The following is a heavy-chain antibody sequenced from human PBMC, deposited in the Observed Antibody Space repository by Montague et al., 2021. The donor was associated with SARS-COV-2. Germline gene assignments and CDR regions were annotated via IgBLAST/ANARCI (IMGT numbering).Heavy chain of an antibody. CDR3: AGKGGAAVPGLLLGMDI. V-gene: IGHV4-59*11. J-gene: IGHJ6*02. D-gene: IGHD6-19*01. CDR1: GGSISGHY. CDR2: IYYLGTT. Sequence: SETLSLTCIVSGGSISGHYWSWVRQTPEKGLEWIGYIYYLGTTNXNPSLKTRVTFSVDTSKNQLSLMLTSVTAADTGVYYCAGKGGAAVPGLLLGMDIWGQGTTVTVSS.